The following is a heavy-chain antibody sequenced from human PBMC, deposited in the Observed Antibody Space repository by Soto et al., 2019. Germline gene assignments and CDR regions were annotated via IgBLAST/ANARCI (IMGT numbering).Heavy chain of an antibody. CDR2: ISGYNGNT. CDR1: GYSFTTYG. Sequence: QIQLVQSGTEVKRSGASVKVYCTTSGYSFTTYGLSWVRQAPGRGLEWVGWISGYNGNTNYAQKFQGTVILTTDTPTTTGYMEIKSLSSDDTAVYYCVRDTYYFHSSGPAPFEYWGQGTQVTVSS. CDR3: VRDTYYFHSSGPAPFEY. J-gene: IGHJ4*02. V-gene: IGHV1-18*01. D-gene: IGHD3-22*01.